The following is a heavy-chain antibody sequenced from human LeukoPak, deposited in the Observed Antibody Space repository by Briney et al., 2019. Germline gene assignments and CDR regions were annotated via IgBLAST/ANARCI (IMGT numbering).Heavy chain of an antibody. D-gene: IGHD3-22*01. Sequence: PGGSLRLSCAASGFTFATYSMNWVRQAPGKGLEWVSSISRSSSYVYSADSVKGRFTISRDNAKNSVYLQMDSLRAEDTAVYYCARVPTSYYDSSAYFFDYWGQGTLVTVSS. J-gene: IGHJ4*02. V-gene: IGHV3-21*01. CDR3: ARVPTSYYDSSAYFFDY. CDR1: GFTFATYS. CDR2: ISRSSSYV.